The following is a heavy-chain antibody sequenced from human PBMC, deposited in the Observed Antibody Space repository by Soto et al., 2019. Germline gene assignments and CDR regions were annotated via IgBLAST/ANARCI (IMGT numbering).Heavy chain of an antibody. D-gene: IGHD3-22*01. CDR3: AKKAQPVGSGYYHYYYYYGMDV. CDR1: GFTFSSYG. J-gene: IGHJ6*02. Sequence: QVQLVESGGGVVQPGRSLRLSCAASGFTFSSYGMHWVCQAPGKGLEWVAVISYDGSNKYYADSVKGRFTISRDNSKNTLYLQMNSLRAEDTAVYYCAKKAQPVGSGYYHYYYYYGMDVWGQGTTVTVSS. V-gene: IGHV3-30*18. CDR2: ISYDGSNK.